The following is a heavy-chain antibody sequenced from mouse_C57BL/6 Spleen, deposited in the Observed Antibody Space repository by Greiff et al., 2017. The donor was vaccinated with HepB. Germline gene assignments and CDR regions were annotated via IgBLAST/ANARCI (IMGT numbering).Heavy chain of an antibody. CDR1: GYTFTSYW. CDR3: AKNYCGSSSYFYAMDY. CDR2: IHPNSGST. Sequence: QVQLQQPGAELVKPGASVKLSCKASGYTFTSYWMHWVKQRPGQGLEWIGMIHPNSGSTNYNEKFKSKATLTVDKSSSTAYMQLSSLTSEDSAVYCCAKNYCGSSSYFYAMDYWGQGTSVTVSS. V-gene: IGHV1-64*01. D-gene: IGHD1-1*01. J-gene: IGHJ4*01.